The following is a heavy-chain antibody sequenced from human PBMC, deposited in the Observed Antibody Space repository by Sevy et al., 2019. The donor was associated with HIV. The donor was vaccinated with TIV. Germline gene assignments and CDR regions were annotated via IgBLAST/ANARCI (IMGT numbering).Heavy chain of an antibody. CDR2: IYYSGST. V-gene: IGHV4-39*01. CDR1: GDSISSSNFY. Sequence: SETLSLTCTVSGDSISSSNFYWGWIRQPPGKGLEWIGSIYYSGSTYYNPSLKSRVTISVDTSKDQFSLKLRSVTAADTAVYYCAGLFDDSSGPPSDYWGQGTLVTVSS. D-gene: IGHD3-22*01. CDR3: AGLFDDSSGPPSDY. J-gene: IGHJ4*02.